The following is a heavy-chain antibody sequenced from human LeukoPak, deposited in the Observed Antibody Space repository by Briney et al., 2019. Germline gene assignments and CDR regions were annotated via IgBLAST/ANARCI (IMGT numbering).Heavy chain of an antibody. D-gene: IGHD1-26*01. Sequence: GGSLRLSCAASRFTFSNYPMHWVRQAPGKGLEWVALLSYDGSNECYADSVKGRFTISRDNSKNTLYLQMNSLRAEDTAVYYCARGRGSYSADYWGQGTLVTVSS. V-gene: IGHV3-30-3*01. CDR2: LSYDGSNE. CDR1: RFTFSNYP. CDR3: ARGRGSYSADY. J-gene: IGHJ4*02.